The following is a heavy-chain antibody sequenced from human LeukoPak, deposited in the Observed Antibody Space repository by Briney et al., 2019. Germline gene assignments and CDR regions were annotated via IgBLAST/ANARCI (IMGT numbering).Heavy chain of an antibody. CDR1: GYTFTSYY. Sequence: ASVKVSCKASGYTFTSYYMHWVRQALGQGLEWMGIINPSGGSTSYAQKFQGRVTMTRDTSTSTVYMELSSLRSEDTAVYYCARDGGSYPESDWGQGTLVTVSS. D-gene: IGHD1-26*01. CDR2: INPSGGST. CDR3: ARDGGSYPESD. J-gene: IGHJ4*02. V-gene: IGHV1-46*01.